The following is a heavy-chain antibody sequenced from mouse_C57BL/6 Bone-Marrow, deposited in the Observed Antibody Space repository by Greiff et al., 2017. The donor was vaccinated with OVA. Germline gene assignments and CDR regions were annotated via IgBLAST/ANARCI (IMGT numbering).Heavy chain of an antibody. Sequence: VQLQQSGAELVKPGASVKLSCKASGYTFTSYYIYWVKQRPGQGLEWIGEINPSNGGTNFNEKFKSKATLTVDKSSSTAYMQLSSLTSEDSAVYYCTRRDDYDGDFDYWGQGTTRTVSS. D-gene: IGHD2-4*01. CDR3: TRRDDYDGDFDY. V-gene: IGHV1S81*02. J-gene: IGHJ2*01. CDR1: GYTFTSYY. CDR2: INPSNGGT.